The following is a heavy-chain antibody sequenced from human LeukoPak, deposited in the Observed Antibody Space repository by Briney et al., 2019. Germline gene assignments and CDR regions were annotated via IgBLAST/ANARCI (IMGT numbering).Heavy chain of an antibody. CDR2: INWNGGST. D-gene: IGHD2/OR15-2a*01. CDR1: GFTFDDYG. J-gene: IGHJ6*03. V-gene: IGHV3-20*04. CDR3: ARDPNEYGYYMDV. Sequence: PGGSLRLSCAASGFTFDDYGMSWVSQAPGKGLGWVSGINWNGGSTGYADSVKGRFTISRDNAKNSLYLQMNSLRAEDTALYYCARDPNEYGYYMDVWGKGTTVTVSS.